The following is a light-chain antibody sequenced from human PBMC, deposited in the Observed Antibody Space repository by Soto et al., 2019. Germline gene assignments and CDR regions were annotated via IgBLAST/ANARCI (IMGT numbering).Light chain of an antibody. CDR1: SSDVGGYNY. J-gene: IGLJ2*01. Sequence: QSALTQPRSVSGSPGQSVTISCTGTSSDVGGYNYVSWYQQHPDKAPKLMIYDVSKRPSGVPDRFSGSKSGNTASLTISGLQAEDEADYYCCSYAGYYTLVFGGGTKLTVL. CDR3: CSYAGYYTLV. CDR2: DVS. V-gene: IGLV2-11*01.